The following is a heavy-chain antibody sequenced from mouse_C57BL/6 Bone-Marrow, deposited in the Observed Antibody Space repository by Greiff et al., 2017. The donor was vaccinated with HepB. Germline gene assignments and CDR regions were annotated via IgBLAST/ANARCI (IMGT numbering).Heavy chain of an antibody. CDR3: ARQDYYGSSYDAMDY. CDR1: GFSLTSYG. Sequence: QVQLKESGPGLVAPSQRLSITCTVSGFSLTSYGVHWVRQPPGKGLEWLVVIWSDGSTTYNSALKSRLSISKDNSKSQVFLKMNSLQTDDTAMYYCARQDYYGSSYDAMDYWGQGTSVTVSS. D-gene: IGHD1-1*01. V-gene: IGHV2-6-1*01. CDR2: IWSDGST. J-gene: IGHJ4*01.